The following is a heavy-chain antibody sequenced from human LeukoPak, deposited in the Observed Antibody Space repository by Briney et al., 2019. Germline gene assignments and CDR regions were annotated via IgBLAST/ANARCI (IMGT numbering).Heavy chain of an antibody. J-gene: IGHJ6*03. CDR2: IYSGGSP. CDR3: ARDIGDYYYYYYMDV. Sequence: GGSLRLSCAASGFTVRSSYMSWVRQAPGKGLEWVSVIYSGGSPDYADSAKGRFTISSDNSKNTLYLQMNSLRVEDTAVYYCARDIGDYYYYYYMDVWGKGTTVTVSS. CDR1: GFTVRSSY. V-gene: IGHV3-53*01. D-gene: IGHD4-17*01.